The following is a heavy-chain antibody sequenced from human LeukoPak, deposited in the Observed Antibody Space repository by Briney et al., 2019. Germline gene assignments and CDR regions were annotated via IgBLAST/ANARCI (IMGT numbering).Heavy chain of an antibody. D-gene: IGHD4-17*01. Sequence: PSQTLSLTCTVSGGSISSGGYYWSWIRQHPGKGLEWIGYIYYSGSTYYNPSLKSRVTISVDTSKNQFSLKLSSVTAADTAVYYCASWNPVTTSWYKYSQHWGQGPLVTVPS. J-gene: IGHJ1*01. CDR3: ASWNPVTTSWYKYSQH. V-gene: IGHV4-31*03. CDR1: GGSISSGGYY. CDR2: IYYSGST.